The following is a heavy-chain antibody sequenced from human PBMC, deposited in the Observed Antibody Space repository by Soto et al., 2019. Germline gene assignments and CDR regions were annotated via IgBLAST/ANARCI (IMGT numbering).Heavy chain of an antibody. CDR1: GFTFRNYA. V-gene: IGHV3-30*14. CDR2: ISYDGGNK. D-gene: IGHD2-15*01. CDR3: ARGDREDIAVVIGVRPGEYGVDV. J-gene: IGHJ6*02. Sequence: QVQLVESGGGVVQPGRSLRLSCAASGFTFRNYAMHWVRQAPGKGLECVAVISYDGGNKFYRDYVKGRFTISRDNYKNTLYLQKNSQRYEDTAVYYCARGDREDIAVVIGVRPGEYGVDVWGQGTTVTVSS.